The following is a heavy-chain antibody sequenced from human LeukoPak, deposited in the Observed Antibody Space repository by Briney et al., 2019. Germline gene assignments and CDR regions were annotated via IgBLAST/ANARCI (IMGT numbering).Heavy chain of an antibody. J-gene: IGHJ4*01. CDR2: IKQDGSET. CDR1: GFTFANNF. Sequence: GGSLRLSCAASGFTFANNFMSWVRQVPGKGLEWVANIKQDGSETTYADSVRGRFTIFRDNAKDSVYLQMNSLRAEDSATYYCVREGFYFFDFWGQGTLVTVSS. CDR3: VREGFYFFDF. V-gene: IGHV3-7*01.